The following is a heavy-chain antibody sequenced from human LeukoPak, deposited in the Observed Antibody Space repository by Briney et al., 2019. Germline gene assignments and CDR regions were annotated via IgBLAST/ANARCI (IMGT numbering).Heavy chain of an antibody. V-gene: IGHV3-23*01. CDR2: ISGSGGST. J-gene: IGHJ3*02. Sequence: GGSLRLSCAASGFTFSSYAMSWVRQAPGKGLEWVSAISGSGGSTYYADSVKGRFTISRDNAKNSLYLQMNSLRAEDTALYYCARSIVVPAAISGAFDIWGQGTIVTVSS. D-gene: IGHD2-2*01. CDR3: ARSIVVPAAISGAFDI. CDR1: GFTFSSYA.